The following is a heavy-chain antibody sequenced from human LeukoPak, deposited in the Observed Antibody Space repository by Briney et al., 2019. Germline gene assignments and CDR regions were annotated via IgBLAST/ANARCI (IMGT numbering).Heavy chain of an antibody. J-gene: IGHJ4*02. V-gene: IGHV3-30*04. CDR3: AKDTSYPPYYFDY. D-gene: IGHD3-16*02. CDR2: ISYDGVNK. Sequence: GGSLRLSCAASGFTFSSYEMNWVRQAPGKGLEWVAVISYDGVNKAYADSVKGRFTISRDNSKNTLYLQMNSLRAEDTAVYYCAKDTSYPPYYFDYWGQGTLVTVSS. CDR1: GFTFSSYE.